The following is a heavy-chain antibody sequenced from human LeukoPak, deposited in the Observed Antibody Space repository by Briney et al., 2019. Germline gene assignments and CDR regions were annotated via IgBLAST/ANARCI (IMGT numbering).Heavy chain of an antibody. CDR3: ANGGRLPVTEQG. Sequence: PGGPLGLPCAASGFPFSRYAMTGVRQAPGRGLEWVSTISSGGATTYYADSVKGRFTISRDNSKNTLYLLMNSLRAEGTAVYYCANGGRLPVTEQGWGQGTLVTVSS. CDR1: GFPFSRYA. D-gene: IGHD2-21*02. CDR2: ISSGGATT. J-gene: IGHJ4*02. V-gene: IGHV3-23*01.